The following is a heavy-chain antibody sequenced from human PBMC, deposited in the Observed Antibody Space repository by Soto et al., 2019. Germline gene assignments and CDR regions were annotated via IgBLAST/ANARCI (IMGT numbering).Heavy chain of an antibody. CDR2: INAGNGNT. D-gene: IGHD5-12*01. CDR3: ARESGYDHTYYYGMDV. Sequence: ASVKVSCKASGYTFTSYAMHWVRQAPGQRLEWMGWINAGNGNTKYSQKFQGRVTITRDTSASTAYMELSSLRSEDTAVYYCARESGYDHTYYYGMDVWGQGTTVTVSS. J-gene: IGHJ6*02. V-gene: IGHV1-3*01. CDR1: GYTFTSYA.